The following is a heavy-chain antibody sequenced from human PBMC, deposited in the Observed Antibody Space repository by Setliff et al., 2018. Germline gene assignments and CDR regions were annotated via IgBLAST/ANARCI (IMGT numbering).Heavy chain of an antibody. Sequence: PSETLSLTCTVSGGSISSYYWSWIRQPPGKGLEWIGYIYYSGSTNYNPSLKSRVTISVDTSKNQFSLKLSSVTAADTAVYYCARRYCSGGSRDFDPWGQGTLVTVSS. CDR3: ARRYCSGGSRDFDP. CDR1: GGSISSYY. V-gene: IGHV4-59*01. J-gene: IGHJ5*02. D-gene: IGHD2-15*01. CDR2: IYYSGST.